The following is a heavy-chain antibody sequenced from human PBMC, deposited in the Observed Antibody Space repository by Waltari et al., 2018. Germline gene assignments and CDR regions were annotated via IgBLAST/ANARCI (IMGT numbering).Heavy chain of an antibody. CDR2: ISYDGRQT. D-gene: IGHD1-26*01. CDR1: GFPFGSYA. Sequence: QVQLMESGGGVVQPGSALRLPGSGLGFPFGSYALQWVRPAPGKGLEWVVMISYDGRQTYYADSVKGRFTVSRDNSKNTVYLQMNSLRPEDTSIYFCARHLGSGSFFDHWGQGTLVAVSS. J-gene: IGHJ4*02. CDR3: ARHLGSGSFFDH. V-gene: IGHV3-30*03.